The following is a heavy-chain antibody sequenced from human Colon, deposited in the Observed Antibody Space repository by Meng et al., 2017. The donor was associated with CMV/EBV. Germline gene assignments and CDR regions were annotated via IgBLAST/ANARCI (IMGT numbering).Heavy chain of an antibody. Sequence: SVKVSCKASGYRFTSYGIDWVRQAPGQGLEWMGRIIPILGIANYAQKFQGRVTITADKSTSTAYMELSSLRSEDTAVYYCASTVGYQLLPGGMDVWGQGTTVTVSS. D-gene: IGHD2-2*01. CDR2: IIPILGIA. V-gene: IGHV1-69*04. J-gene: IGHJ6*02. CDR3: ASTVGYQLLPGGMDV. CDR1: GYRFTSYG.